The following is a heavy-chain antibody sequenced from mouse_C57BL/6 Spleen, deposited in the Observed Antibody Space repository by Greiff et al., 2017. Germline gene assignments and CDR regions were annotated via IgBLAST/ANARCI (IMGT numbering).Heavy chain of an antibody. Sequence: VQLQQPGAELVRPGTSVKLSCKASGYTFTSSWMHWVKQRPGQGLEWIGVIDPSDSYTNYNQKFKGKATLTVDTSSSTAYMQLSSRTSEDSAVYYCARLGLRQAWFAYWGQGTLGTVSA. V-gene: IGHV1-59*01. CDR1: GYTFTSSW. CDR3: ARLGLRQAWFAY. J-gene: IGHJ3*01. D-gene: IGHD2-2*01. CDR2: IDPSDSYT.